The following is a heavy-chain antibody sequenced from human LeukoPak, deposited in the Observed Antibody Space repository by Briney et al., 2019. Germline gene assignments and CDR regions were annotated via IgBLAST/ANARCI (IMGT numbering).Heavy chain of an antibody. Sequence: ASVKVSCKASGYTFTSYGISWVRRAPGQGLEWMGWISAYNGNTNYAQKLQGRVTMTTDTSTSTAYMELRSLRSDDTAVYYCARGTANTYYDILTGYYYFDYWGQGTLVTVSS. CDR2: ISAYNGNT. CDR1: GYTFTSYG. J-gene: IGHJ4*02. V-gene: IGHV1-18*01. CDR3: ARGTANTYYDILTGYYYFDY. D-gene: IGHD3-9*01.